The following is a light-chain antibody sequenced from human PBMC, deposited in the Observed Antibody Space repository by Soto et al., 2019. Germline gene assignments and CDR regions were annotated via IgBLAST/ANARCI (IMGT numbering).Light chain of an antibody. Sequence: QSALTQPAFVSGSPGQSITISCTGTSTDVGGYNFVSWYQQHPGKVPKLMIYDVTNRPSGVSNRFSGSKSGNTASLTISGLQAEDEADYYCSSYTSSSTVIFGGGTKLTVL. CDR1: STDVGGYNF. CDR2: DVT. V-gene: IGLV2-14*01. CDR3: SSYTSSSTVI. J-gene: IGLJ2*01.